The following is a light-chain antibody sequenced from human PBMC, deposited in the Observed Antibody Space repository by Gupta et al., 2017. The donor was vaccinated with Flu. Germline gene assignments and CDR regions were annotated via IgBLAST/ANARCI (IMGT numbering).Light chain of an antibody. J-gene: IGKJ4*01. V-gene: IGKV3-20*01. CDR1: QSVSRSY. CDR2: GAS. CDR3: QQHGISPSLT. Sequence: EIVLTHSQGTLSLSPGESATLSCRASQSVSRSYLAWYQQKPGQAPRLLIYGASSRATGIPDRFSGSGYGTDFPLTTSRREPEDFAVYYCQQHGISPSLTFGGGTKVDIK.